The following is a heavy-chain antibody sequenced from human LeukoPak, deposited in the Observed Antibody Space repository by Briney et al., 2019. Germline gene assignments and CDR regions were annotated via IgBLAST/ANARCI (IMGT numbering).Heavy chain of an antibody. CDR1: GFIFSSYA. CDR2: ISGSGGST. J-gene: IGHJ4*02. Sequence: PGGSLRLSCAASGFIFSSYAMSWVRQAPGKGLEWVSSISGSGGSTYYGDSVRGRFTFSRDNSKKTLYLQMSSLRAEDTAVYYCTTDPLAAATYWGQGTLVTVSS. V-gene: IGHV3-23*01. D-gene: IGHD6-13*01. CDR3: TTDPLAAATY.